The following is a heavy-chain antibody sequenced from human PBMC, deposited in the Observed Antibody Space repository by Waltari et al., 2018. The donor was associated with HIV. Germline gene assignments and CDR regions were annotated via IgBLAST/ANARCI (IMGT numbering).Heavy chain of an antibody. D-gene: IGHD3-22*01. V-gene: IGHV1-8*01. Sequence: QVQLVQSGAEVKKPGASVTVSCKASGYPFTSYDITWVRQATGQGLEWMGWMNPNSGNTGYAQKFQGRVTMTRNTSISTAFMEVSSLRSEDTAVYYCARVYYDSSGYYGAAGYWGQGTLVTVSS. CDR3: ARVYYDSSGYYGAAGY. CDR1: GYPFTSYD. J-gene: IGHJ4*02. CDR2: MNPNSGNT.